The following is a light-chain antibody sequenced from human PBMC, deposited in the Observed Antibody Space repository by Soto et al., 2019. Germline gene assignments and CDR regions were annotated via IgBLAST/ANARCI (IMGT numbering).Light chain of an antibody. CDR3: NSFTTSTTYV. Sequence: QSVLTQPASVSGSPGQSITISCTGTSSDVAYYNYVSWYQQHPDRAPELLIYGVTNRPSGVSNRFSGSKSGNTASLTISGLQAEDEADYYCNSFTTSTTYVFGTGTKVTVL. CDR1: SSDVAYYNY. J-gene: IGLJ1*01. CDR2: GVT. V-gene: IGLV2-14*01.